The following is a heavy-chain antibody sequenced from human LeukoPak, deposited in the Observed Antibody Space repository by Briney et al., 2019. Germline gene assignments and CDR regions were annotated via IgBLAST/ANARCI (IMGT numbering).Heavy chain of an antibody. Sequence: RASVKVSCKASGYTFTSYYMHWVRQAPGQGLEWMGWINPNSGGTNYAQKFQGRVTMTRDTSISTAYMELSRLRSDDTAVYYCASSGYYYDSSGYDYYYYMDVWGKGTTVTVSS. J-gene: IGHJ6*03. D-gene: IGHD3-22*01. CDR3: ASSGYYYDSSGYDYYYYMDV. CDR1: GYTFTSYY. V-gene: IGHV1-2*02. CDR2: INPNSGGT.